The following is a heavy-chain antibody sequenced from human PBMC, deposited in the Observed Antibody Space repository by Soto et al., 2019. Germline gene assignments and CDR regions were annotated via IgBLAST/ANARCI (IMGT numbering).Heavy chain of an antibody. Sequence: QVQLQESGPGLVKPSQTLSLTCTVSGGSISSGGYYWSWIRQHPGKGLEWIGYIYYSGSTYYSPSLKSRVTISVDTSKNQFSLHLSPVTAADTAVYYCARVPTAMVSLDYWGQGTLVTVSS. D-gene: IGHD5-18*01. CDR3: ARVPTAMVSLDY. J-gene: IGHJ4*02. CDR1: GGSISSGGYY. CDR2: IYYSGST. V-gene: IGHV4-31*03.